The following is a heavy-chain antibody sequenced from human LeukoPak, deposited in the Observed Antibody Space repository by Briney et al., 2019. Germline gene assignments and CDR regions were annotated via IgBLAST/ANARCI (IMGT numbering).Heavy chain of an antibody. V-gene: IGHV5-51*01. J-gene: IGHJ6*02. CDR1: GYSFTSYW. Sequence: KISCKGSGYSFTSYWIGWVRQMPGKGLEWMGIVYPGDSDTRYSPSFQGQVTISADKSISTAYLQWSSLKASDTAMYYCARTAITMVRGVSPMMDVWGQGTTVTVSS. CDR3: ARTAITMVRGVSPMMDV. CDR2: VYPGDSDT. D-gene: IGHD3-10*01.